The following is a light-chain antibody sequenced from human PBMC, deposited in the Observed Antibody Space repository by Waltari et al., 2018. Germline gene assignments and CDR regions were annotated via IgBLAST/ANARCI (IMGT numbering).Light chain of an antibody. J-gene: IGLJ3*02. CDR2: DDN. CDR3: GTWDSSLSAAV. Sequence: HSVLTQPPSASAAPGPPVTIPSSASTPTIAALYLSWYQQPPGTAPKPLIHDDNERASGIPDRFSASKSGSSATLGITGLQTGDEADYYCGTWDSSLSAAVFGGGTKVTVL. CDR1: TPTIAALY. V-gene: IGLV1-51*01.